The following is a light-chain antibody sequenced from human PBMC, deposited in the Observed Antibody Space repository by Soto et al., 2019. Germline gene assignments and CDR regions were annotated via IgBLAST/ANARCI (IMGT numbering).Light chain of an antibody. CDR1: SGSIASNY. V-gene: IGLV6-57*01. J-gene: IGLJ3*02. Sequence: NFMLTQPHSVSESPGKTVTISCTRSSGSIASNYVQWYQQRPGSSPTTGFYEDNQRPSGVPDRFSGSIDSSANSASLTSSGLKPEDEADYSCQSYDSANQVFGGGTKLTVL. CDR2: EDN. CDR3: QSYDSANQV.